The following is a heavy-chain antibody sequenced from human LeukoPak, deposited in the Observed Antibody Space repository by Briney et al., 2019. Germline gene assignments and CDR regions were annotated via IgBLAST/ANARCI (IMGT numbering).Heavy chain of an antibody. CDR2: IYASGNT. D-gene: IGHD3-22*01. CDR1: GGSISNYY. CDR3: ARRDSSGYYVY. Sequence: KPSETLSLTCTVFGGSISNYYWVWIRQPAGRGLEWIGRIYASGNTNYNRSLKSRVTMSVDTSKNQFSLKLSSVTAADTAVYYCARRDSSGYYVYWGQGALVTVSS. J-gene: IGHJ4*02. V-gene: IGHV4-4*07.